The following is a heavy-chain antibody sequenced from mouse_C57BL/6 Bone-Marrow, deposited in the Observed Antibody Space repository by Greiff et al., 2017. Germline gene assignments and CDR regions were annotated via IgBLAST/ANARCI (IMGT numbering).Heavy chain of an antibody. CDR1: GYTFTSYG. D-gene: IGHD2-1*01. Sequence: VQVVESGAELARPGASVKLSCKASGYTFTSYGISWVKQRTGQGLEWIGEIYPRSGNTYYNEKFKGKATLTADKSSSTAYMELRSLTSEDAAVYFCASLGGNYRHDYFAYWGQGTTLTVSA. J-gene: IGHJ2*01. CDR3: ASLGGNYRHDYFAY. V-gene: IGHV1-81*01. CDR2: IYPRSGNT.